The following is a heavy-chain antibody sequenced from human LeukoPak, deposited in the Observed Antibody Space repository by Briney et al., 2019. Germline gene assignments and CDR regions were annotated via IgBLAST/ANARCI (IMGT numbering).Heavy chain of an antibody. D-gene: IGHD3-22*01. V-gene: IGHV5-10-1*01. CDR1: GYSFTSYW. CDR2: IVSSDSYT. CDR3: ARLEVVVVTPGRAAFDT. Sequence: GESLKISCKGSGYSFTSYWISWVRQMPGKGLEWMGSIVSSDSYTKYSPSFQGHVTISADKSMSTAYRKWSSLNASDSPMYYCARLEVVVVTPGRAAFDTWGQGTMVTVSS. J-gene: IGHJ3*02.